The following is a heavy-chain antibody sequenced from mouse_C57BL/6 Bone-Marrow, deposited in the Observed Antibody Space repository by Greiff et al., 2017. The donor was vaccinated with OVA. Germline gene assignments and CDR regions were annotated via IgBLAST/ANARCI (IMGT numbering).Heavy chain of an antibody. D-gene: IGHD2-3*01. J-gene: IGHJ4*01. CDR2: INPRNGGT. Sequence: QVQLQQPGTELVKPGASVKLSCKASGYTFTSYWIHWVKQRPGQGLEWIGNINPRNGGTDYSEKFKSKATLTVDKSSSTAYIQLSSLSSEESAAYYCARGWLPYAMDYWGQGTSVTVSA. CDR3: ARGWLPYAMDY. CDR1: GYTFTSYW. V-gene: IGHV1-53*01.